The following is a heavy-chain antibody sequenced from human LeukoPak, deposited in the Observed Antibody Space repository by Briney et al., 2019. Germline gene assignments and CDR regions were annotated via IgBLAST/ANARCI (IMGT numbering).Heavy chain of an antibody. Sequence: GGSLRLSCAASGFTFNNYNMNWVRQAPGKGLEWVSYISSSSSTIYHADSVKGRFTISSDNAKNSLYLQMNSLRAEDTAVYYCARDRYFDWFNPFDYWGQGTLVTVSS. J-gene: IGHJ4*02. CDR1: GFTFNNYN. CDR3: ARDRYFDWFNPFDY. CDR2: ISSSSSTI. V-gene: IGHV3-48*04. D-gene: IGHD3-9*01.